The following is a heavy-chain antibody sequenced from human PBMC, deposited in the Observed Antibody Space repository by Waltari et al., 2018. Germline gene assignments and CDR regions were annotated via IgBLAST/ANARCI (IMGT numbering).Heavy chain of an antibody. CDR3: ARDARDWEAVDNTYLDS. CDR2: VAHSGSA. Sequence: QLRLQQWGAGLLKPSETLSLTCAVSGGSFNGYYWSWIRQTPGKGLEWIGEVAHSGSANSSPSLKSRVTVSLDTSNKQVSLTLTSVTAADTGIYYCARDARDWEAVDNTYLDSWGQGTLVAVSS. CDR1: GGSFNGYY. V-gene: IGHV4-34*01. D-gene: IGHD2-21*02. J-gene: IGHJ4*02.